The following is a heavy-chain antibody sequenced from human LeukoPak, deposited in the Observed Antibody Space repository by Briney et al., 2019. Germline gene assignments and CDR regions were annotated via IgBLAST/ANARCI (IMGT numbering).Heavy chain of an antibody. Sequence: SETLSLTCTVSGGSISTSTYYWGWIRQPPGKGLEWIGSISYSGSTYNNPSLKSRVTISLDTSKNQFSLKLTSVTAADTAVYYCARGSYDILTGFSTLGEYWGQGTLLTVSS. CDR2: ISYSGST. V-gene: IGHV4-39*01. CDR1: GGSISTSTYY. J-gene: IGHJ4*02. CDR3: ARGSYDILTGFSTLGEY. D-gene: IGHD3-9*01.